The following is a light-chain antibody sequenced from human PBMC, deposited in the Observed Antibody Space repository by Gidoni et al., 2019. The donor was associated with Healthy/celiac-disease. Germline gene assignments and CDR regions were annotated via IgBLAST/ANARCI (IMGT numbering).Light chain of an antibody. CDR3: QQSYSTPYT. CDR1: QSISSY. V-gene: IGKV1-39*01. CDR2: AAS. Sequence: DIQMTQSPSSLSASVGDRVTISCPASQSISSYLNWYQQKPGKAPNLLIYAASSLQRGVPSRFSGSGSGTDFTLTISRLQPEDFATYYCQQSYSTPYTFGQGTKLEIK. J-gene: IGKJ2*01.